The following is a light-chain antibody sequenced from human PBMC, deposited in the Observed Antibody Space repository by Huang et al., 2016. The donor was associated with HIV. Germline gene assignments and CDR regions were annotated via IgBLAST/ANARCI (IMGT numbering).Light chain of an antibody. CDR3: QQYAGSPQT. CDR1: QSLSSNS. J-gene: IGKJ4*01. V-gene: IGKV3-20*01. CDR2: GTF. Sequence: EIVLTQFPGTLSLSPGGRATLSCRASQSLSSNSLAWYQRRPGQAPRLVIYGTFNRATGIPDRFSGSGSRTDFTLTISRLEPEDFAVYYCQQYAGSPQTFGGGTKVEIK.